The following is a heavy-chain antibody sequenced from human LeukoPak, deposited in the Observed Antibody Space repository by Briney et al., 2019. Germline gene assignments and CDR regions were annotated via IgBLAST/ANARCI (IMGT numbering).Heavy chain of an antibody. CDR2: IDHSGP. Sequence: PSETLSLTCVVSGHSISSSYWWSWVRQPPGKGLEWIGQIDHSGPHYNPSLKSRVTISMDASKNQFFLGLTCVTAAETAIYYCAGNDDFSLDPWGQGPLVPVFS. J-gene: IGHJ5*02. CDR1: GHSISSSYW. V-gene: IGHV4/OR15-8*01. D-gene: IGHD4-17*01. CDR3: AGNDDFSLDP.